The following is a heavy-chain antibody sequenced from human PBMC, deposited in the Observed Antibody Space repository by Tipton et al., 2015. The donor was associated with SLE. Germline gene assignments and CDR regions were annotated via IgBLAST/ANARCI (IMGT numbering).Heavy chain of an antibody. CDR1: VGSTSNSF. CDR3: ARGLGVAGRGFGAFDI. Sequence: TLSLTCTVSVGSTSNSFWSWIRQPAGKGLGWIGRIYTSGNTIYNPSLKRRVTMSLDTSKNQFSVNLSSVTAADTAVYYCARGLGVAGRGFGAFDIWGQGTMVTVSS. V-gene: IGHV4-4*07. CDR2: IYTSGNT. D-gene: IGHD6-19*01. J-gene: IGHJ3*02.